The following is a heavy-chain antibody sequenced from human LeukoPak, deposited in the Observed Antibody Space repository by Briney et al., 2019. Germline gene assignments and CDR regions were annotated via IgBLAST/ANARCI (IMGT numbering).Heavy chain of an antibody. V-gene: IGHV4-4*07. D-gene: IGHD6-19*01. Sequence: SETLSLTCTVSGGSISSYYWSWIRQPAGKGLEWIGRIYTSGSTNYNPSLKSRVTMSVDTSKNQFSLKLSSVTAADTAVYYCARDSGIAVAGIEGNYFDYWGQGTLVTVSS. CDR3: ARDSGIAVAGIEGNYFDY. CDR2: IYTSGST. J-gene: IGHJ4*02. CDR1: GGSISSYY.